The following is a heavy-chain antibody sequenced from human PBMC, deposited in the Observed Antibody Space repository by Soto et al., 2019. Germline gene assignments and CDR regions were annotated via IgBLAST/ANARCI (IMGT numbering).Heavy chain of an antibody. CDR3: ATAVPIAAAGTESFQH. Sequence: ASVKVSCKASGYTFTSYDINWVRQATGQGLEWMGWMNPNSGNTGYAQKFQGRVTMTRNTSISTAYMELSSLRSEDTAVYYCATAVPIAAAGTESFQHWGQGTLVTVSS. CDR1: GYTFTSYD. V-gene: IGHV1-8*01. CDR2: MNPNSGNT. D-gene: IGHD6-13*01. J-gene: IGHJ1*01.